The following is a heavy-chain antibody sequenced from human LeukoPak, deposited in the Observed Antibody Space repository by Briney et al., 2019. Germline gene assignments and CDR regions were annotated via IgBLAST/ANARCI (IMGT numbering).Heavy chain of an antibody. V-gene: IGHV4-31*03. D-gene: IGHD2-2*01. CDR1: GGSISSGGYY. Sequence: SETLSLTCTVSGGSISSGGYYWSWIRQHPGKGLEWIGYIYYSGSTYYNPSLKSRVTISVDTSKNQFSLKLSSVTAADTAVYYCARAPSGKVVPAAVYDYWGQGTLVTVSS. J-gene: IGHJ4*02. CDR3: ARAPSGKVVPAAVYDY. CDR2: IYYSGST.